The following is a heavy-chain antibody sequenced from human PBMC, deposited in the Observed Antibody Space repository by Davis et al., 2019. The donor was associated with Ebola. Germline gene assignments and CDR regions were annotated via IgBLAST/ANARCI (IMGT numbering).Heavy chain of an antibody. CDR3: ARGSDSSGYYPIDY. Sequence: ASVKVSCKASGYTFTSYVMHWVRQAPGQRLEWMGWINAGNGNTKYSQKFQGRVTITRDTSASTSYMEMSSLRSEDTAVYYCARGSDSSGYYPIDYWGQGTLVTVSS. J-gene: IGHJ4*02. CDR1: GYTFTSYV. CDR2: INAGNGNT. V-gene: IGHV1-3*01. D-gene: IGHD3-22*01.